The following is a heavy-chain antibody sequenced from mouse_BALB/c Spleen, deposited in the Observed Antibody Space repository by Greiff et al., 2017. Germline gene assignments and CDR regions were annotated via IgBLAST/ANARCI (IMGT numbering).Heavy chain of an antibody. J-gene: IGHJ2*01. D-gene: IGHD1-1*01. CDR1: GYSFTSYW. CDR3: ARSRYYYGSIFDY. CDR2: IDPSDSET. V-gene: IGHV1-74*04. Sequence: VQLRESGPQLVRPGASVKISCKASGYSFTSYWMHWVKQRPGQGLEWIGMIDPSDSETRLNQKFKDKATLTVDKSSSTAYMQLSSPTSEDSAVYYCARSRYYYGSIFDYWGQGTTLTVSS.